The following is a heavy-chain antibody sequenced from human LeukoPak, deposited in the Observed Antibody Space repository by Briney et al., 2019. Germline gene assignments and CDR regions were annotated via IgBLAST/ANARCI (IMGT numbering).Heavy chain of an antibody. CDR1: GGSISSGSYY. CDR3: ARSYYMDV. V-gene: IGHV4-61*02. J-gene: IGHJ6*03. CDR2: IYTNGST. Sequence: SQTLSLTCTVSGGSISSGSYYWSWIRQPAGKGLEWIGRIYTNGSTNYNPSLKSRVTISVDTSKNQFSLKLSSVTAADTAVYYCARSYYMDVWGKGTTATVSS.